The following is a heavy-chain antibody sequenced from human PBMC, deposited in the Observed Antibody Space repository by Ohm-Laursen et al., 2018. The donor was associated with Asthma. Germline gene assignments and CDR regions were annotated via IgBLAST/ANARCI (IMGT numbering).Heavy chain of an antibody. CDR1: GGSFSGYY. CDR3: ARGRRYYYDSSGSLGY. Sequence: GTLSLTCAVYGGSFSGYYWSWIRQPPGKGLEWIGEINHSGSTNYNPSLKSRVTISVDTSKNQFSLKLSSVTAADTAAYYCARGRRYYYDSSGSLGYWGQGTLVTVSS. D-gene: IGHD3-22*01. CDR2: INHSGST. V-gene: IGHV4-34*01. J-gene: IGHJ4*02.